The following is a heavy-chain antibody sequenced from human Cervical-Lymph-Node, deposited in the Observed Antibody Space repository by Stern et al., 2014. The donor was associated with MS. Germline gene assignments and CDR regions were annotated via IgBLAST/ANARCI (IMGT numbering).Heavy chain of an antibody. CDR3: TRLSYSGYDPDDN. J-gene: IGHJ4*02. CDR1: GFPFSGST. Sequence: EVQLEESGGGLVQPGGSLKLSCAASGFPFSGSTILWVRQASGKGLEWVGRIRSKAMSYATAYAASVRGRFTISRDDSKNTAYLQLNSLKTEDTAMYYCTRLSYSGYDPDDNWGQGTLVTVSS. CDR2: IRSKAMSYAT. V-gene: IGHV3-73*01. D-gene: IGHD5-12*01.